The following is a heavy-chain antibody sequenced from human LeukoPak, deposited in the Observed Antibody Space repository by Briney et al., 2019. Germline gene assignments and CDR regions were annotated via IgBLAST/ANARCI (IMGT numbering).Heavy chain of an antibody. CDR1: GFTFSSYS. CDR3: ARARFGEPYAFDI. Sequence: GGSLRLSCAASGFTFSSYSMNWVRQAPGKGLEWVSYISSSSSTIYYADSVKGRFTISRDNAKNPLYLQMNSLRAEDTAVYYCARARFGEPYAFDIWGQGTMVTVSS. CDR2: ISSSSSTI. D-gene: IGHD3-10*01. J-gene: IGHJ3*02. V-gene: IGHV3-48*01.